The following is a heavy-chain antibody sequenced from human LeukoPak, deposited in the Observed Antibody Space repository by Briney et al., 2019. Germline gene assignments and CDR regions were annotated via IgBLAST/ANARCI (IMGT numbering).Heavy chain of an antibody. CDR2: IYYSGST. J-gene: IGHJ6*03. D-gene: IGHD3-10*01. CDR1: GGSLSSYY. Sequence: SETLSLTCTVSGGSLSSYYWSWIRQPQVKGLEWIGYIYYSGSTNYNPSLKSRVTISVDTSKNQFSLKLSSVTAADTAVYYCARVKVRGARTYYYYYMDVWGKGTTVTVSS. V-gene: IGHV4-59*01. CDR3: ARVKVRGARTYYYYYMDV.